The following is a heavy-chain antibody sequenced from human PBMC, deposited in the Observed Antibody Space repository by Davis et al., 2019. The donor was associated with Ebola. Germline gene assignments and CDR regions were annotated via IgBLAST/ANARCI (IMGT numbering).Heavy chain of an antibody. CDR2: INPHNGNT. CDR1: GYTFTGYY. D-gene: IGHD1-1*01. J-gene: IGHJ4*02. V-gene: IGHV1-18*04. Sequence: ASAKVSCKASGYTFTGYYMHWVRQAPGQGLEWMGWINPHNGNTNYAQNVQGRVTMTTDTSTSTAYMEVGILRSDDTAVYYCARSQFPTTSDHWGQGTLVTVSS. CDR3: ARSQFPTTSDH.